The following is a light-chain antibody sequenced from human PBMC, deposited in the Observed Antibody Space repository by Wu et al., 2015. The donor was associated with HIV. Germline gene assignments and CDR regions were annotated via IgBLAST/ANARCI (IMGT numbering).Light chain of an antibody. J-gene: IGKJ4*01. CDR2: RAS. V-gene: IGKV1-5*03. CDR3: QQYHDSSST. CDR1: QSISNS. Sequence: DIQMTQSPPSLSAFIGDRVTITCRASQSISNSLAWYQKKPGNPPKLLIYRASALESGVPSRFSGSGSETEFTLTVTRLQPDDFATYFCQQYHDSSSTFGGGTRV.